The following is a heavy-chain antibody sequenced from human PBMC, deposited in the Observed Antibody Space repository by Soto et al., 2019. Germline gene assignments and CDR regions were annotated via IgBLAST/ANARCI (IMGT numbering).Heavy chain of an antibody. CDR3: ARDFCGGDCSDDYYYYAMDV. CDR2: IYYSGST. J-gene: IGHJ6*02. Sequence: TLSLTCTVSGGSVSSRSHYWSWIRQPPGKGLEWIGYIYYSGSTKYNPSLRSRVTISVDTSKNQFSLKVSSVTAADTAIYYCARDFCGGDCSDDYYYYAMDVWGQGTTVTVS. CDR1: GGSVSSRSHY. V-gene: IGHV4-61*01. D-gene: IGHD2-21*02.